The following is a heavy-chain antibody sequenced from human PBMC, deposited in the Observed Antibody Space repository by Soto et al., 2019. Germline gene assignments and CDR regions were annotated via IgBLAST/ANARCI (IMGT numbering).Heavy chain of an antibody. CDR3: ARSGGNSYYYGMDV. CDR2: IYYSANT. J-gene: IGHJ6*02. CDR1: GGPISSGGYY. D-gene: IGHD3-10*01. V-gene: IGHV4-31*02. Sequence: QVQLQESGPGLVKPSQTLSLTCSVSGGPISSGGYYWSWIRQPPGKGLEWIGYIYYSANTHYNPSLKGRVSISADTSKNQFSLNLSSVTAADTAVYYCARSGGNSYYYGMDVWGQGTTVTVSS.